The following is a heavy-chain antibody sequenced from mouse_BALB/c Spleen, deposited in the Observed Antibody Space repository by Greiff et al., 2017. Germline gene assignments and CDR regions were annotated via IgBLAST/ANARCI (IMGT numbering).Heavy chain of an antibody. V-gene: IGHV2-9*02. CDR1: GFSLTSYG. J-gene: IGHJ4*01. CDR3: ARAQYGNYYAMDY. D-gene: IGHD2-10*02. Sequence: VKLVESGPGLVAPSQSLSITCTVSGFSLTSYGVHWVRQPPGKGLEWLGVIWAGGSTNYNSALMSRLSISKDNSKSQVFLKMNSLQTDDTAMYYCARAQYGNYYAMDYWGQGTSVTVSS. CDR2: IWAGGST.